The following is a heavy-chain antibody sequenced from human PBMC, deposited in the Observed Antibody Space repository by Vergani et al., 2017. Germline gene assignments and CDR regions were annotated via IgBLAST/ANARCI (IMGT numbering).Heavy chain of an antibody. D-gene: IGHD5-18*01. V-gene: IGHV4-34*01. CDR3: ARGKKHGYSYGYGGYYFDY. CDR2: INHSGST. J-gene: IGHJ4*02. CDR1: GGSFSGYY. Sequence: QVQLQQWGAGLLKPSETLSITCAVYGGSFSGYYWSWIRQPPGKGLEWIGEINHSGSTNYNPSLTSRVTISVDTSKNQFSLKLSSVTAADTAVYYCARGKKHGYSYGYGGYYFDYWGQGTLVTVSS.